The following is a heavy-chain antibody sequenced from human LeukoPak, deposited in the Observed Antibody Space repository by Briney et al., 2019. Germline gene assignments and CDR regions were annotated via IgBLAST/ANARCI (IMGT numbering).Heavy chain of an antibody. V-gene: IGHV1-18*01. CDR1: GYTFTSYG. D-gene: IGHD1-7*01. Sequence: ASVKVSCKASGYTFTSYGISWVRQAPGQGLEWMGWVSAYNGNTNYAQKFQGRVTMTRDTSISTAYMELSRLRSDDTAVYYCARNWNYIYYYYMDVWGKGTTVTVSS. J-gene: IGHJ6*03. CDR3: ARNWNYIYYYYMDV. CDR2: VSAYNGNT.